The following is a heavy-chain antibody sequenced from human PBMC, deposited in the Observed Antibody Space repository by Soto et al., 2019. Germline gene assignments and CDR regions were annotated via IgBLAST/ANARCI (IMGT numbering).Heavy chain of an antibody. Sequence: SVKVSCKASGGTFSSYAIDWVRQAPGQGLEWMGGIIPIFGTANYAQKFQGRITITADESTSTAYMELRSLRSEDTAVYYCARGIHYDSSGFYYFYWGQGTLVTVSS. D-gene: IGHD3-22*01. CDR1: GGTFSSYA. CDR3: ARGIHYDSSGFYYFY. V-gene: IGHV1-69*13. CDR2: IIPIFGTA. J-gene: IGHJ4*02.